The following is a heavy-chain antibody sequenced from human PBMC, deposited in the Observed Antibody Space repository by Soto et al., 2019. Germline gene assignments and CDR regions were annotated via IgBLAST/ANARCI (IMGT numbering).Heavy chain of an antibody. CDR2: IMSKTDGGTT. V-gene: IGHV3-15*01. CDR3: TTDSGMSPYSFDY. CDR1: GFTFSKAW. J-gene: IGHJ4*02. D-gene: IGHD1-26*01. Sequence: GGSLRLSCATCGFTFSKAWVGWVRQAPGKGLEWVGRIMSKTDGGTTDYAAPVKGRFTISRDDSKSTLYLQMNSLKTEDTAFYYCTTDSGMSPYSFDYWGQGTLVTV.